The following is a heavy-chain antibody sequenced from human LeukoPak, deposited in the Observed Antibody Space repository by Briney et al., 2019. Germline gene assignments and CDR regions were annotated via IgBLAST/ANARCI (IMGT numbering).Heavy chain of an antibody. J-gene: IGHJ4*02. Sequence: SQTLSLTCTVSGGSISSGSYYWSWIRQPAGKGLEWIGRIYTSGSTNYNPSLKSRVTISVDTSKNQFSLKLSSVTAADTAVYYCARVRYSSSSGGGMAFDYWGQGTLVTVSS. CDR1: GGSISSGSYY. D-gene: IGHD6-6*01. CDR2: IYTSGST. V-gene: IGHV4-61*02. CDR3: ARVRYSSSSGGGMAFDY.